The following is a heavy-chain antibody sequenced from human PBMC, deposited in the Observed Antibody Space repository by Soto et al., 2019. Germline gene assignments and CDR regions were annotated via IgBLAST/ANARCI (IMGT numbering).Heavy chain of an antibody. V-gene: IGHV1-69*13. CDR1: GGTFSSYA. CDR2: IIPIFGTA. CDR3: ARDSRVAVAGTPYYFDY. D-gene: IGHD6-19*01. Sequence: SVKVSCKASGGTFSSYAISWVRQAPGQGLEWMGGIIPIFGTANYAQKFQGRVTITADESTSTAYMELSSLRSEDTAVYYCARDSRVAVAGTPYYFDYWGQGTLVTVSS. J-gene: IGHJ4*02.